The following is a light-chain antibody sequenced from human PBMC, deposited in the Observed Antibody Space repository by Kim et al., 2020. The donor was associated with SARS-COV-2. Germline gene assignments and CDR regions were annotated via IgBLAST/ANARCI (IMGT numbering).Light chain of an antibody. CDR2: AAS. J-gene: IGKJ3*01. V-gene: IGKV1-39*01. CDR3: KETYKAPCT. Sequence: DIQMTQSPSSLSASVGDRVTITCRTSQNINRHLNWYHQKPGRAPKLLIYAASTLQGGVPSRFSGSGSETDFTLTISSLQPEDVGTYVCKETYKAPCTLGTGTKVDIK. CDR1: QNINRH.